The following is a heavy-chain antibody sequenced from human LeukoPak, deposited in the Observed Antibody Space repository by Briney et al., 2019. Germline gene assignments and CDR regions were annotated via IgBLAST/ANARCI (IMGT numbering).Heavy chain of an antibody. J-gene: IGHJ5*02. Sequence: GASVKVSCKASGYTFTSYYMHWVRQAPGQGLEWMGIINPSGGSTSYAQKFQGRVTTTRDTSTSTVYMELSSLRSEDTAVYYCARDGSITMVRGVIPFDPWGQGTLVTVSS. CDR1: GYTFTSYY. CDR3: ARDGSITMVRGVIPFDP. V-gene: IGHV1-46*01. D-gene: IGHD3-10*01. CDR2: INPSGGST.